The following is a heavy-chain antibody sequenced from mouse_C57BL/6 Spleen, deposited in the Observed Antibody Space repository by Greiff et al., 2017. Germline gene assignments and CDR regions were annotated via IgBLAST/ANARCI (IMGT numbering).Heavy chain of an antibody. V-gene: IGHV1-55*01. CDR3: ARSPLEYGSSYADY. CDR2: IYPGSGST. J-gene: IGHJ2*01. D-gene: IGHD1-1*01. CDR1: GYTFTSYW. Sequence: QVQLQQPGAELVKPGASVKMSCKASGYTFTSYWITWVKQRPGQGLEWIGDIYPGSGSTNYNEKLKSKGTLTVDTSSSTAYMQLSSLTSEDSAVYYCARSPLEYGSSYADYWGQGTTLTVSS.